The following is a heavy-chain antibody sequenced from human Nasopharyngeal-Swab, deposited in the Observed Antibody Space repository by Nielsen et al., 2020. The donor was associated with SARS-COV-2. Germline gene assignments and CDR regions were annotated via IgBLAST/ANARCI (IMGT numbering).Heavy chain of an antibody. CDR3: ARNVYYYDARTLDY. D-gene: IGHD3-22*01. CDR1: GFTFSSYG. Sequence: GGSLRLSCAASGFTFSSYGMHWVHQAPGKGLEWVAVIWYDGSNKYYADSVKGRFTISRDNSKNTLYLQMNSLRAEDTAVYYCARNVYYYDARTLDYWGQGTLVTVSS. J-gene: IGHJ4*02. V-gene: IGHV3-33*01. CDR2: IWYDGSNK.